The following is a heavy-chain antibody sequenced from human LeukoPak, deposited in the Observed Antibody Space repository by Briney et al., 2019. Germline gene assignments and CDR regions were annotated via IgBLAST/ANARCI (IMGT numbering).Heavy chain of an antibody. J-gene: IGHJ4*02. V-gene: IGHV5-51*01. D-gene: IGHD3-9*01. Sequence: GASLKISCKTSGFFFTGYWIGWVRPMPGKGLEWMGIIYPDDSDTRYSPSFQGQVTVSADKSISTAYLQWSSLKASDTAMYYCARLAGNYIDYWGQGTLVTVSS. CDR3: ARLAGNYIDY. CDR2: IYPDDSDT. CDR1: GFFFTGYW.